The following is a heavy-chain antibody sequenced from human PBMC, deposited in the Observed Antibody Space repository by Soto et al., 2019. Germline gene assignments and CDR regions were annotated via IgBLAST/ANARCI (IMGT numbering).Heavy chain of an antibody. CDR1: GGSISSGGYY. V-gene: IGHV4-31*03. D-gene: IGHD3-22*01. J-gene: IGHJ4*02. CDR2: IYYSGST. CDR3: ARQGANYYDSSGYYYSYDY. Sequence: QVQLQESGPGLVKPSQTLSLTCTVSGGSISSGGYYWSWIRQHPGKGLEWIGYIYYSGSTYYNPSLKSRVTISVDTSKNQSSLKLSSVTAADTAVYYCARQGANYYDSSGYYYSYDYWGQGTLVTVSS.